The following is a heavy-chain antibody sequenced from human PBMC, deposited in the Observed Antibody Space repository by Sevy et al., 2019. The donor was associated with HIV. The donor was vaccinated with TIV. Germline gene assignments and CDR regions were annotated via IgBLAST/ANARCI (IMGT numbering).Heavy chain of an antibody. CDR2: IYYSGST. CDR3: ARVGFNWNDVDY. CDR1: GGSMNIYY. Sequence: SETLSLTCTASGGSMNIYYWSWIRQPPGKGLEWIGYIYYSGSTNYNPSLKSRVTISVETSKNQFSLKLRSVTAADTAVYYCARVGFNWNDVDYWGQGTLVTVSS. D-gene: IGHD1-20*01. J-gene: IGHJ4*02. V-gene: IGHV4-59*01.